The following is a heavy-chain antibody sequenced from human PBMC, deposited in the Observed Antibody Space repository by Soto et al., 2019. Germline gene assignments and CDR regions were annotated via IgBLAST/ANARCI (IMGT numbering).Heavy chain of an antibody. Sequence: HPGGSLRLSCAASGFTFDDYAMHWVRQAPGKGLEWVSGISWNSGSIGYADSVKGRFTISRDNAKNSLYLQMNSLRAEDTALYYCARGGYCSGGSCHHGAFDIWGQGTMVTVSS. CDR1: GFTFDDYA. CDR3: ARGGYCSGGSCHHGAFDI. V-gene: IGHV3-9*01. CDR2: ISWNSGSI. J-gene: IGHJ3*02. D-gene: IGHD2-15*01.